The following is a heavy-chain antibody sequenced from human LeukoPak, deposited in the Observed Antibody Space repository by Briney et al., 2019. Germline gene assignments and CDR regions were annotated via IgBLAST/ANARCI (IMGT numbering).Heavy chain of an antibody. CDR1: GVSITTYY. CDR2: INHSGST. CDR3: ARQRVHGPPYYYYMDV. Sequence: SETLSLTCTVSGVSITTYYWSWIRQPPGKGLEWIGEINHSGSTNYNPSLKSRVTISVDTSKNQFSLKLSSVTAADTAVYYCARQRVHGPPYYYYMDVWGKGTTVTISS. J-gene: IGHJ6*03. D-gene: IGHD4/OR15-4a*01. V-gene: IGHV4-34*01.